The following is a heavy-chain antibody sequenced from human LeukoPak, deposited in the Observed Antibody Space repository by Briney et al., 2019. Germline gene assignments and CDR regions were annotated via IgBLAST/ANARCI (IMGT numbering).Heavy chain of an antibody. Sequence: PGGSLRLSCAASGFTFSNHWMHWVRQAPGKGLEWVSVIYSGGSTYYADSVKGRFTISRDNSKNTLYLQMNSLRAEDTAVYYCAREEMATTAFDYWGQGTLVTVSS. D-gene: IGHD5-24*01. CDR1: GFTFSNHW. CDR2: IYSGGST. CDR3: AREEMATTAFDY. J-gene: IGHJ4*02. V-gene: IGHV3-53*01.